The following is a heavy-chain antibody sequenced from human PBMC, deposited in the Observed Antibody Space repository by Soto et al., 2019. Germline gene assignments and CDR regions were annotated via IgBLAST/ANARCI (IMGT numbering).Heavy chain of an antibody. CDR3: AKRTVVVAATADYFDY. V-gene: IGHV3-33*06. J-gene: IGHJ4*02. Sequence: GGSLRLSCAASGFTFSSYGMHWVRQAPGKGLEWVAVIWYDGSNKYYADSVKGRFTISRDNSKNTLYLQMNSLRAEDTAVYYCAKRTVVVAATADYFDYWGQGTLVTVSS. CDR1: GFTFSSYG. D-gene: IGHD2-15*01. CDR2: IWYDGSNK.